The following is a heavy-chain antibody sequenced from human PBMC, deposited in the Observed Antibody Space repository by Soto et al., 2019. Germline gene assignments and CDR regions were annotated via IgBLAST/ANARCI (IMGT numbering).Heavy chain of an antibody. D-gene: IGHD4-17*01. CDR1: GFTFSSYA. J-gene: IGHJ4*02. Sequence: QVQLVESGGGVVQPGRSLRLSCAASGFTFSSYAMHWVRQAPGKGLEWVAFISYDGSNKYHADSVKGRFTISRDNSKNTLYLQMNSLRAEDTAVYYCARSPGMTTGYNDYWGQGTLVTVSS. V-gene: IGHV3-30-3*01. CDR3: ARSPGMTTGYNDY. CDR2: ISYDGSNK.